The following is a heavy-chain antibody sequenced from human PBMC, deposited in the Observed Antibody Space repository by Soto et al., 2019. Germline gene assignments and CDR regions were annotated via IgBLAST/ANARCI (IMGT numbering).Heavy chain of an antibody. CDR2: IYYSGST. Sequence: PSETLSLTCTVSGGSISSYYWSWIRQPPGKGLEWIGYIYYSGSTNYNPSLKSRVTISVDTSKNQFSLKLSSVTAADTAVYYCARGRTIFGVVIRTHWFDPWGQGTLVTVSS. CDR3: ARGRTIFGVVIRTHWFDP. D-gene: IGHD3-3*01. V-gene: IGHV4-59*08. CDR1: GGSISSYY. J-gene: IGHJ5*02.